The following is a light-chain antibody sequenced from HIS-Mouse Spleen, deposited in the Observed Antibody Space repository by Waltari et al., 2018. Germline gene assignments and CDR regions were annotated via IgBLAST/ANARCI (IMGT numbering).Light chain of an antibody. CDR1: SSDVGGYNY. Sequence: QSALTQPAFVSGSPGQSITISCTGTSSDVGGYNYVSWYQQHPGKAPKLMIYEVSNRPSGVSNRFSGSKSGHTASLTIAALQAEDEADYYCRSYTSSSTYVFGTGTKVTVL. CDR3: RSYTSSSTYV. J-gene: IGLJ1*01. CDR2: EVS. V-gene: IGLV2-14*01.